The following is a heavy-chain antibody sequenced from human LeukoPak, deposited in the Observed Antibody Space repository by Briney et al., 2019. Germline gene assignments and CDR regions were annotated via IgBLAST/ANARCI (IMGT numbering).Heavy chain of an antibody. J-gene: IGHJ4*02. Sequence: GSSVKVSCKASGGTFSSYAISWVRQAPGQGLEWMGGIIPIFGTANYAQKFQGRVTITADKSTSTAYMELSSLRSEDTAVYYCARVRGEWIRRTLISDRCFDYWGQGTLVTVSS. CDR2: IIPIFGTA. D-gene: IGHD3-16*01. CDR1: GGTFSSYA. V-gene: IGHV1-69*06. CDR3: ARVRGEWIRRTLISDRCFDY.